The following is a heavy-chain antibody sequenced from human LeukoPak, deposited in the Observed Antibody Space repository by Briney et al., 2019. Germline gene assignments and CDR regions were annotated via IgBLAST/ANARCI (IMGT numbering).Heavy chain of an antibody. V-gene: IGHV3-23*01. CDR2: ISGSGGST. D-gene: IGHD3-22*01. Sequence: GGSLRLSCAASGFTFSRYAMSWDRQAPGKGLEWVSAISGSGGSTYYADSVKGRFTISRDNSKNTLYLQMNSLRAEDTAVYYCAKDGVRYYYDSSGYYPYWGQGTLVTVSS. CDR1: GFTFSRYA. CDR3: AKDGVRYYYDSSGYYPY. J-gene: IGHJ4*02.